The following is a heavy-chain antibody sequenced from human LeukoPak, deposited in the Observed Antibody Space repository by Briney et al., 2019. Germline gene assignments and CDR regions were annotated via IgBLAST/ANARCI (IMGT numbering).Heavy chain of an antibody. J-gene: IGHJ4*02. D-gene: IGHD2-15*01. CDR3: ARESFGVVVVAAHDY. CDR2: INPNSGGT. V-gene: IGHV1-2*06. Sequence: ASVKVYCKASGYTFTGYYMHWVRQAPGQGLEWMGRINPNSGGTNYAQKFQGRVTMTRDTSISTAYMELSRLRSDDTAVYYCARESFGVVVVAAHDYWGQGTLVTVSS. CDR1: GYTFTGYY.